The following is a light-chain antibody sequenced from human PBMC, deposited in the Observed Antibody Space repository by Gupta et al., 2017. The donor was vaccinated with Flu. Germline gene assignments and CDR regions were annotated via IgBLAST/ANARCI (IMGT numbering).Light chain of an antibody. CDR3: QQDNSDAWT. CDR1: QSLNNW. V-gene: IGKV1-5*03. Sequence: IQMTQSPSTLSASVGDRVTITCRASQSLNNWLAWYQQKSGKAPKLLIYRASGLESGVPPRFSGSGSGTQYTLTINNLQPEDSATYYCQQDNSDAWTFGQGTKVE. CDR2: RAS. J-gene: IGKJ1*01.